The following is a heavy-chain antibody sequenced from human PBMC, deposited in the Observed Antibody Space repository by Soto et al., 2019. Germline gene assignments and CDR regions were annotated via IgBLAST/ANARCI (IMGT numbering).Heavy chain of an antibody. D-gene: IGHD6-13*01. CDR2: ISAYNGNT. V-gene: IGHV1-18*01. CDR3: ARDPRYSSSWYPEYYFDY. J-gene: IGHJ4*02. CDR1: GYTFTSYG. Sequence: QVQLVQSGAEVKKPGASVKVSCKASGYTFTSYGISWVRQAPGQGLEWMGWISAYNGNTNYAQKRQGRVTMTTDTSTSTAYMELRSLRSDDTAVYYCARDPRYSSSWYPEYYFDYWGQGTLVTVSS.